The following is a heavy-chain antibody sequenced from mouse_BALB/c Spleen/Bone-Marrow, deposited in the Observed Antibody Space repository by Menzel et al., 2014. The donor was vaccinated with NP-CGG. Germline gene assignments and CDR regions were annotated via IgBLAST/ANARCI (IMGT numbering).Heavy chain of an antibody. CDR1: GFDFSSYW. Sequence: DVKLQESGGGLVQPGGSLKLSCAASGFDFSSYWMSWVRQAPGKGLEWIGEINPDSRTINYSPSLKDKFIISRDNAKKTLYLRVNKVRSEDTALYYCARPDYYGYLNYWGQGTTLTVSS. J-gene: IGHJ2*01. D-gene: IGHD1-1*01. V-gene: IGHV4-1*02. CDR3: ARPDYYGYLNY. CDR2: INPDSRTI.